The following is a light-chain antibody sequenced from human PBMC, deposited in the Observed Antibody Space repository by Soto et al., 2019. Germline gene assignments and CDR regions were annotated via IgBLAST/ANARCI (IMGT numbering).Light chain of an antibody. CDR2: EVS. CDR1: SSDVGGYNY. J-gene: IGLJ1*01. CDR3: SSYTSSSTPLV. V-gene: IGLV2-14*01. Sequence: QSALTQPAYGSGSPGQSITISCTGTSSDVGGYNYVSWYQQHPGKAPQHMIYEVSNRPSGVSNRFSGSKSGNTPSLTISELQADDEADYYCSSYTSSSTPLVFRTGTKVTVL.